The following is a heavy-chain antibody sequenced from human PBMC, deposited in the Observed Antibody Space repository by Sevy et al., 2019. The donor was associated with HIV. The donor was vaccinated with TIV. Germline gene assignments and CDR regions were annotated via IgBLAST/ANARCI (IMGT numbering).Heavy chain of an antibody. CDR3: AREGCTKPHDY. J-gene: IGHJ4*02. Sequence: GSLRLSCAASGFTFSKYSMSWVRQPPGKGLEWVSTLSFGCGELNYADSVKGRFTISRDNSKSSVYLQMNNLRPEDTAVYYCAREGCTKPHDYWGQRTLVTVSS. CDR1: GFTFSKYS. CDR2: LSFGCGEL. V-gene: IGHV3-23*01. D-gene: IGHD2-8*01.